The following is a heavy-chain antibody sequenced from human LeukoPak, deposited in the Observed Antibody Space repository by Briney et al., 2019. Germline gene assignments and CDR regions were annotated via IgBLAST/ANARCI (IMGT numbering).Heavy chain of an antibody. V-gene: IGHV3-23*01. D-gene: IGHD2-15*01. J-gene: IGHJ3*02. CDR3: AKGYCSGGSCYSPSDAFDI. CDR1: GFTFSSYA. CDR2: ISGSGGST. Sequence: GGSLRLSCAASGFTFSSYAMSWVRQAPGKGLEWVSAISGSGGSTYYADSVKGRFTISRDNSKNTLYLQMNSLRAEDTAVYYCAKGYCSGGSCYSPSDAFDIWGQGTMVTVSS.